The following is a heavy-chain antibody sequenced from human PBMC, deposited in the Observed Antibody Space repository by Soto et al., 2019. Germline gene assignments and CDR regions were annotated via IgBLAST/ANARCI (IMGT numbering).Heavy chain of an antibody. D-gene: IGHD2-21*02. Sequence: QVHLVESGGGVVQPGTSLTLTCTASGFTFRSSGMHWVRQAPGKGLEWLAFLAYHGSQKFYADSVKGRFSISRDNTKNTLYLHMSSLTAEDTAIYYCAIVRVTDSPLDHWGPGTLVTVSS. CDR1: GFTFRSSG. J-gene: IGHJ4*02. CDR2: LAYHGSQK. V-gene: IGHV3-30*03. CDR3: AIVRVTDSPLDH.